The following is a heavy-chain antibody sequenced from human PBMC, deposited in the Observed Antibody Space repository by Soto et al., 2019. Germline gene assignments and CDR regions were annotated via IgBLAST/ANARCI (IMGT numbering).Heavy chain of an antibody. V-gene: IGHV4-30-2*01. Sequence: TLSLTCAVSGGSISSGGYSWSWIRQPPGKGLQWIGYIYHSGSTYYNPSLKSRVTISVDTSKNQFSLKLSSVTAADTAVYYCAREGQMGTYYYWGQGALVTVSS. CDR2: IYHSGST. CDR1: GGSISSGGYS. J-gene: IGHJ4*02. CDR3: AREGQMGTYYY. D-gene: IGHD1-1*01.